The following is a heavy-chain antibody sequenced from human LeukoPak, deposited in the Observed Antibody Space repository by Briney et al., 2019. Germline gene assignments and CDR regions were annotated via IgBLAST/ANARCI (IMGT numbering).Heavy chain of an antibody. J-gene: IGHJ4*02. Sequence: GGPLRLSCAASGFTFSNYAMTWVRQAPGKGLEWVSAVSAGGGDTYYADSVKGRFTISRDNSKSTLYLQMNSLRAEDTAVYYCAKDYCTGTNCYGDYWGQGTLVTVSS. CDR3: AKDYCTGTNCYGDY. V-gene: IGHV3-23*01. D-gene: IGHD2-2*01. CDR1: GFTFSNYA. CDR2: VSAGGGDT.